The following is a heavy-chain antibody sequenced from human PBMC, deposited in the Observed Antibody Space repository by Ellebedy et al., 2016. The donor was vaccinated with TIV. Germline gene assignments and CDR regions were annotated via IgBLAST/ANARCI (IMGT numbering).Heavy chain of an antibody. CDR1: GFSFSRSW. CDR2: IKQDGSDK. CDR3: AREYYYGLDV. J-gene: IGHJ6*02. V-gene: IGHV3-7*03. Sequence: GESLKISCAASGFSFSRSWMSWVRQAPGKGLQWVANIKQDGSDKYYVDSVKGRFTISRDNAKNSLYLQMNSLRAEDTAVYYCAREYYYGLDVWGQGTTVTVSS.